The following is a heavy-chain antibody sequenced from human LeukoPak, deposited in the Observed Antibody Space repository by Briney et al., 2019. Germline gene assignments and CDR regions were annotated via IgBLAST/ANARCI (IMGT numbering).Heavy chain of an antibody. J-gene: IGHJ4*02. CDR3: ARKPAGYFDY. D-gene: IGHD3-9*01. CDR2: IIPIFGTA. V-gene: IGHV1-69*01. Sequence: ASVKVSCKASGGTFISYAISWVRQAPGQGLEWMGGIIPIFGTANYAQKFQGRVTITADESTSTAYMELSSLRSEDTAVHYCARKPAGYFDYWGQGTLVTVSS. CDR1: GGTFISYA.